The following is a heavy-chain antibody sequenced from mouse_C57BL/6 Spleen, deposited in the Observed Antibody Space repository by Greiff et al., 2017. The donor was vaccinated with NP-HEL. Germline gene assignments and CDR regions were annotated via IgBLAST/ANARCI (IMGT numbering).Heavy chain of an antibody. CDR3: VREGNYYGSIVFAY. J-gene: IGHJ3*01. CDR2: IRSKSSNYAT. V-gene: IGHV10-3*01. CDR1: GFTFNTYA. Sequence: EVQLVESGGGLVQPKGSLKLSCAASGFTFNTYAMHWVRQAPGKGLEWVARIRSKSSNYATYYADSVKDRFTISRDDSQSMLYLQMNNLKTEDTAMYYCVREGNYYGSIVFAYWGQGTLVTVSA. D-gene: IGHD1-1*01.